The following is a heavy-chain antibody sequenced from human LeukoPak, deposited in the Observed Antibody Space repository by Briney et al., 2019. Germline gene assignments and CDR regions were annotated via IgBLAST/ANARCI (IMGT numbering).Heavy chain of an antibody. CDR2: IDPSDSYA. Sequence: LGESLKISCKASGYSFTSNLITWVRQMPGKGLEWMGRIDPSDSYANYSPSFQGHVTISVDKSISTAYLQWNSLKASDTAIYFCARLGPFWSGETGHHYHAMDVWGKGTTVTVSS. D-gene: IGHD3-10*01. V-gene: IGHV5-10-1*01. J-gene: IGHJ6*04. CDR3: ARLGPFWSGETGHHYHAMDV. CDR1: GYSFTSNL.